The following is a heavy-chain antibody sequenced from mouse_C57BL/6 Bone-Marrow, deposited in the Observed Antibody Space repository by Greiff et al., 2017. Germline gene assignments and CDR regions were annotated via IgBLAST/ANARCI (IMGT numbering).Heavy chain of an antibody. CDR2: IYPRSGNT. Sequence: QVQLKESGAELARPGASVKLSCKASGYTFTSYGISWVKQRTGQGLEWIGEIYPRSGNTYYNENFKGKATLTADKSSSPAYMELRSLTSEDSAVYFCARERTMVTTGCHYFDYWGQGTTLTVSS. D-gene: IGHD2-2*01. CDR1: GYTFTSYG. CDR3: ARERTMVTTGCHYFDY. V-gene: IGHV1-81*01. J-gene: IGHJ2*01.